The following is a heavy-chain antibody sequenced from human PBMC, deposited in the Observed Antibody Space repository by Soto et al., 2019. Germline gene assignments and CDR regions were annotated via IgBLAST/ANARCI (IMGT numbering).Heavy chain of an antibody. V-gene: IGHV1-8*01. Sequence: QVQLVQSGAEVKKSGASVKVSCKASRYTFISYDINWVRQATGQGLEWMGWMNPNSGNTGYAQKFQGKITMTRNTSINTAYMELSSLRSEDTAVYYCARGQEVWWNAGPLGLHDLEVWGQGTTVTVSS. CDR2: MNPNSGNT. CDR1: RYTFISYD. CDR3: ARGQEVWWNAGPLGLHDLEV. D-gene: IGHD3-16*01. J-gene: IGHJ6*02.